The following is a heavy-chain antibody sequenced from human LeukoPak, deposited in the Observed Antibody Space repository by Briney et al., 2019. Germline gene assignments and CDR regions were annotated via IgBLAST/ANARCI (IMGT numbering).Heavy chain of an antibody. CDR2: MNPNSGNT. V-gene: IGHV1-8*03. Sequence: ASVKVSCKASGYTFTSYDINWVRQATGQGLEWMGWMNPNSGNTGYAQKFQGRVTITRNTSISTAYMELSSLRSEDTAVYYCAGGRVSSWYWRYFDYWGQGTLVTVSS. J-gene: IGHJ4*02. CDR3: AGGRVSSWYWRYFDY. CDR1: GYTFTSYD. D-gene: IGHD6-13*01.